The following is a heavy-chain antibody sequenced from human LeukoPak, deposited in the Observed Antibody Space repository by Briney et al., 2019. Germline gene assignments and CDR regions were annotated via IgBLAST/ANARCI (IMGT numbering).Heavy chain of an antibody. CDR1: GGTFSSYA. CDR2: IIPIFGTA. D-gene: IGHD5-18*01. CDR3: ARSLDSYGYIDY. J-gene: IGHJ4*02. Sequence: VASVKVSCKASGGTFSSYAISWVRQAPGQGLEWMGGIIPIFGTANYAQKFQGRVTITADEPTSTAYMELSSLRSEDTAVYYCARSLDSYGYIDYWGQGTLVTVSS. V-gene: IGHV1-69*01.